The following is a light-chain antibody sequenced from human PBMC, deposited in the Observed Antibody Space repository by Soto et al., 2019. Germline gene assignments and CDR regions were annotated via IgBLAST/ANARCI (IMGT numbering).Light chain of an antibody. CDR1: QSVSSY. J-gene: IGKJ1*01. CDR3: QQRSNWPPWT. Sequence: EIVLTQSPGTLSVSPWEIATLSCMASQSVSSYLAWYQQKPGQAPRLLIYDASNRATGIPARFSGSGSGTDFTLTISSLEPEDFAVYYCQQRSNWPPWTFGQGTKVDIK. CDR2: DAS. V-gene: IGKV3-11*01.